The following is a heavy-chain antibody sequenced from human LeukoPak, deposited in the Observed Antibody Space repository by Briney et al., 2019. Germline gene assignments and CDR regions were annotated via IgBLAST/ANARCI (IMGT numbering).Heavy chain of an antibody. CDR3: ARVGISSGWDLDWDY. CDR1: GGTFSSYA. J-gene: IGHJ4*02. CDR2: IIPIFGTA. Sequence: VASVKVSCKASGGTFSSYAIIWVRQAPGQGLEWMGGIIPIFGTANYAQKFQGRVTMTRDTSISTAYMELSRLRSDDTAVYYCARVGISSGWDLDWDYWGQGTLVTVSS. V-gene: IGHV1-69*05. D-gene: IGHD6-19*01.